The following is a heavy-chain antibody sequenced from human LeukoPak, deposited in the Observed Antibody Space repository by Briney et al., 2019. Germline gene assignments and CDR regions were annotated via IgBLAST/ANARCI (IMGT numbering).Heavy chain of an antibody. V-gene: IGHV4-34*01. J-gene: IGHJ4*02. CDR1: GGSFSGYY. Sequence: SETLSLTCAVYGGSFSGYYWSWIRQPPGKGLEWIGEINHRGSTNYNPSLKSRVTISVDTSKNQFSLKLSSVTAADTAVYYCARALTGQRGWYNYWGQGTLVTVSS. D-gene: IGHD6-19*01. CDR3: ARALTGQRGWYNY. CDR2: INHRGST.